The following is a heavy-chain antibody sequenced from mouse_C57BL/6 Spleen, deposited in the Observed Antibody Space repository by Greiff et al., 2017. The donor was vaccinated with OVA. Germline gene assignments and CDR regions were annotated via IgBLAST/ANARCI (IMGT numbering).Heavy chain of an antibody. CDR2: IRSKSNNYAT. V-gene: IGHV10-1*01. J-gene: IGHJ1*03. CDR3: VRHGSSYVGYFDV. CDR1: GFSFNTYA. D-gene: IGHD1-1*01. Sequence: EVKLQESGGGLVQPKGSLKLSCAASGFSFNTYAMNWVRQAPGQGLEWVARIRSKSNNYATYYADSVKDRFTISRDDSESMLYLQMNNLKTEDTAMYYCVRHGSSYVGYFDVWGTGTTVTVSS.